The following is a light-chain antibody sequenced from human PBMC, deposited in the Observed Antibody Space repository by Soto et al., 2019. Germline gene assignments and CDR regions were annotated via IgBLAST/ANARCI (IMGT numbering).Light chain of an antibody. CDR3: QQHGSSQT. Sequence: EIVLTQSPGTLSLSPGERAALSCRASQSVSSTYLAWYQQKPGQAPRLLIYGASSRATGIPDRFSGSVSGTDFTLTISRLEPEDFAVYYCQQHGSSQTFGGGTKVEIK. CDR2: GAS. J-gene: IGKJ4*01. CDR1: QSVSSTY. V-gene: IGKV3-20*01.